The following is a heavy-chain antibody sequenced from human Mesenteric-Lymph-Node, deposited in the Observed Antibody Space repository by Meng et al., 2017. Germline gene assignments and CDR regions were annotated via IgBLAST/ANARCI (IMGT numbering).Heavy chain of an antibody. D-gene: IGHD3-22*01. V-gene: IGHV1-18*01. CDR2: ISGYNGDT. CDR3: ARGTSSGYYSQFDP. J-gene: IGHJ5*02. CDR1: GYTFTRQC. Sequence: QVHLVSSGAEVKRPGASVKVSCKTSGYTFTRQCITWVRQAPGQGLEYMGWISGYNGDTIYAQNLQGRVTITADESTSTAYMELSSLRSEDTAVYYCARGTSSGYYSQFDPWGQGTLVTVSS.